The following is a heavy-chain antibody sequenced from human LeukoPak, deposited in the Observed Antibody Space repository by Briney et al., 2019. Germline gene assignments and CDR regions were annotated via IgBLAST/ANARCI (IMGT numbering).Heavy chain of an antibody. CDR2: ISGNNDNP. V-gene: IGHV1-18*01. J-gene: IGHJ4*02. CDR1: GYTFSNFG. Sequence: ASVKVSCKASGYTFSNFGISWVRQAPGQGLEWMGWISGNNDNPNYGQKFQGRPTVTIDSSTSTAYMELRNLRSDDTAVYYCARDGTSTDDYWGQGTLVTVSS. CDR3: ARDGTSTDDY. D-gene: IGHD2-2*01.